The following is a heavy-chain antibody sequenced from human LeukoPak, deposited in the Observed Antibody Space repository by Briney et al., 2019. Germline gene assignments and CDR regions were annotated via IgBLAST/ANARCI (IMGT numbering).Heavy chain of an antibody. CDR1: GVSISRFY. CDR3: VLTTGWPGFDY. CDR2: IYNGVPT. Sequence: PSETLSLICTTSGVSISRFYWSWVRQPPGKGLEWIGNIYNGVPTFFNPSLKSRVTISVDTSRRQFSLELASVTAADTAVYYCVLTTGWPGFDYWGQGILVTVSS. J-gene: IGHJ4*02. D-gene: IGHD6-19*01. V-gene: IGHV4-4*09.